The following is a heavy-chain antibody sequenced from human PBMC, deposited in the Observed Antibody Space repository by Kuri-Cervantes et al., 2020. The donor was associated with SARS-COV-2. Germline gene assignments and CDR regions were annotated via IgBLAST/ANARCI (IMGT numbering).Heavy chain of an antibody. Sequence: ASVKVSCKASGYTFTGYGISWVRQAPGKGLEWMGGFDPEDGETIYAQKFQGRVTMTEDTSTDTAYMELSSLRSEDTAVYYCATGFPIFGVVTIDYWGQGTLVTVSS. J-gene: IGHJ4*02. D-gene: IGHD3-3*01. CDR1: GYTFTGYG. V-gene: IGHV1-24*01. CDR3: ATGFPIFGVVTIDY. CDR2: FDPEDGET.